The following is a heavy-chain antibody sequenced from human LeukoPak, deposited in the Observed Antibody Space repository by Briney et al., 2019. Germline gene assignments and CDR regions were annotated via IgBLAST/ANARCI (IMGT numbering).Heavy chain of an antibody. CDR2: INIEGTII. J-gene: IGHJ5*02. CDR3: VRALGDA. Sequence: PGGSLRLSCAASGFSFRDYWMHWVRQVPGEGLVWVARINIEGTIISYADSVKGRFTISKDDAKNTLYLQMNNLRAEDTAIYYCVRALGDAWGQGTLVTVSS. V-gene: IGHV3-74*01. CDR1: GFSFRDYW. D-gene: IGHD7-27*01.